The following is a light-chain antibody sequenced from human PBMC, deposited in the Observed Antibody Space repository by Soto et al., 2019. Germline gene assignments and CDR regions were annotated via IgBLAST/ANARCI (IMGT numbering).Light chain of an antibody. CDR2: GNI. V-gene: IGLV1-40*01. Sequence: QSVLTQPPSVSGAPGQRVTISCTGSNSNIGAGFDVHWYQQLPGRAPKLLIFGNINRPSGVPDRFSGSKSGTSASLAITGLQAEDEADYYCQSFDNNWGNFYVFGTGTQLTVL. CDR3: QSFDNNWGNFYV. J-gene: IGLJ6*01. CDR1: NSNIGAGFD.